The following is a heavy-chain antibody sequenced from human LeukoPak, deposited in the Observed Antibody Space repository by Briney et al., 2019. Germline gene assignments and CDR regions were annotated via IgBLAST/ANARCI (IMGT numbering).Heavy chain of an antibody. Sequence: PGGSLRLSCAASGFTFSNYAMNWVRQAPGKGREWVSGVSGSGGRIYNADSVKGRFTISRDNSKNMVYMQMNSLRAEDTAVYYCAKDRGLVGATPSNFDYWGQRTLVTVSS. V-gene: IGHV3-23*01. CDR1: GFTFSNYA. CDR3: AKDRGLVGATPSNFDY. D-gene: IGHD1-26*01. J-gene: IGHJ4*02. CDR2: VSGSGGRI.